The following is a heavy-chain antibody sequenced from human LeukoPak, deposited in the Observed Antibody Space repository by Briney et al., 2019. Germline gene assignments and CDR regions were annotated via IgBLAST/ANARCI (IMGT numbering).Heavy chain of an antibody. CDR2: IKQDGSEK. V-gene: IGHV3-7*01. J-gene: IGHJ6*02. Sequence: GGSLRLSCAASGFTFSSYWMSWVRQAPGKGLEWVANIKQDGSEKYYVDSVKGRFTISRDNAKNSLYLQMNSLRAEDTAVYYCARGTQGEYCSGGSCYGDYYYYGMDVWGQGTTVTVSS. D-gene: IGHD2-15*01. CDR1: GFTFSSYW. CDR3: ARGTQGEYCSGGSCYGDYYYYGMDV.